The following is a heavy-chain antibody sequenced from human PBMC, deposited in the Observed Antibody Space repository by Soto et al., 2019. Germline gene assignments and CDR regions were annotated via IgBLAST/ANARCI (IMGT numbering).Heavy chain of an antibody. CDR2: ISGSGGST. Sequence: GGSLTLSCAVSGFNFSNYAMNWVRQAPGKGLEWVSAISGSGGSTYYADSVKGRFTMSRDNSKKMLYLQMNSLRADDTAVYYCAKPFYDFWSGYYTTDYWGQGTLVTVPS. D-gene: IGHD3-3*01. CDR1: GFNFSNYA. CDR3: AKPFYDFWSGYYTTDY. J-gene: IGHJ4*02. V-gene: IGHV3-23*01.